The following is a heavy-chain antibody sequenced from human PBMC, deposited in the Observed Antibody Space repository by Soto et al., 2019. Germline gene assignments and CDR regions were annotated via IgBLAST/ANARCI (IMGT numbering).Heavy chain of an antibody. J-gene: IGHJ4*02. CDR1: GYTFTSYD. Sequence: QVQLLQSGAEVKKPGASVKVSCRASGYTFTSYDINWVRQATGQGLEWMGWMNPNSGNTGYAQKFQGRVTMTRNTSISTAYMELSSLTSDDTAVYYCARSTNDYGDRHWGQGTLVTVSS. CDR3: ARSTNDYGDRH. CDR2: MNPNSGNT. D-gene: IGHD4-17*01. V-gene: IGHV1-8*01.